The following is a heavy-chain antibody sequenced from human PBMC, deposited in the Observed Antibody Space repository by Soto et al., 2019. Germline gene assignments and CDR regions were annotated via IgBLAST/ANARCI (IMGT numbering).Heavy chain of an antibody. D-gene: IGHD3-22*01. J-gene: IGHJ4*02. V-gene: IGHV3-9*01. CDR2: ISWNSGSI. CDR3: AKDGMSSGYYYGLDS. CDR1: GFTFDDYA. Sequence: EVQLVESGGDLVQPGRSLRLSCAASGFTFDDYAMHWVRQAPGKGLEWVSRISWNSGSISYADSVKGRFTISRDNAKNSLYLQMNSLRTEDTALYYCAKDGMSSGYYYGLDSWGQGTLVTVSS.